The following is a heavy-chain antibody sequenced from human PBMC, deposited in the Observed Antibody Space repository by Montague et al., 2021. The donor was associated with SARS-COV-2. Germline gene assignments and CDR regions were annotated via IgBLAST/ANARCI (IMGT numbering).Heavy chain of an antibody. D-gene: IGHD2-2*01. Sequence: SETLSLTCAVYGGSFSGYYWSWIRQPPGKGLEWIGEIYHSGSTNYNPSLKSRVTISVDTSKTQFSLRLSLVTAADTAVYYCARDRGVQYQLQMPFYFDYWGQGTLVTVSS. J-gene: IGHJ4*02. CDR3: ARDRGVQYQLQMPFYFDY. V-gene: IGHV4-34*01. CDR2: IYHSGST. CDR1: GGSFSGYY.